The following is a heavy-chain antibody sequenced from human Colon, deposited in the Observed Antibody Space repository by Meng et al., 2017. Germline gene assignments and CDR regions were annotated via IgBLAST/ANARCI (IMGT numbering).Heavy chain of an antibody. CDR2: IYSSGRT. J-gene: IGHJ5*02. D-gene: IGHD2-15*01. V-gene: IGHV4-4*07. CDR3: ARVQRFCTGGICSNWFDP. CDR1: GGSMSGYY. Sequence: ALLEEWCPGLVNPSETLSLTCTVSGGSMSGYYWNWIRQPAGKGLEWIGHIYSSGRTNYNPSLKSRVTISVDSSKNQFSLNLTSVTAADTAVYFCARVQRFCTGGICSNWFDPWGQGTLVTVSS.